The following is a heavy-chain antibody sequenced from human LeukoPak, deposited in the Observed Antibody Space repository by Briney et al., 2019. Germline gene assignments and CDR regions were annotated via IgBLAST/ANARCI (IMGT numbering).Heavy chain of an antibody. CDR1: GGSISSYY. D-gene: IGHD5-24*01. Sequence: SETLSLTCPVSGGSISSYYWSWIRQPPGKGLEWIGYIYYSGSTNYNPSLKSRVTISVDTSKNQFSLKLSSVTAADTAVYYCARGSRDGYLPTRYFDLWGRGTLVTVSS. CDR3: ARGSRDGYLPTRYFDL. CDR2: IYYSGST. J-gene: IGHJ2*01. V-gene: IGHV4-59*01.